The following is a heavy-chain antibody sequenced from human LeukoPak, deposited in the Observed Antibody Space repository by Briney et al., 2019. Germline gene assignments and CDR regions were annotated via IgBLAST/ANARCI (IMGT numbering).Heavy chain of an antibody. CDR2: IIPIFGTA. CDR1: GGTFSSYA. Sequence: SVKVSCKASGGTFSSYAIRWVRQAPGQGLEWMGGIIPIFGTANYAQKFQGRVTITTDESTSTAYMELSSLRSEDTAVYYCASAPYSYGYYYYYMDVWGKGTTVTVSS. CDR3: ASAPYSYGYYYYYMDV. V-gene: IGHV1-69*05. D-gene: IGHD5-18*01. J-gene: IGHJ6*03.